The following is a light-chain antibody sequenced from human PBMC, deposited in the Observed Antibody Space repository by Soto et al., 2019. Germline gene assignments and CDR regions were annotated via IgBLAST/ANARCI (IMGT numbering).Light chain of an antibody. V-gene: IGLV1-51*01. CDR3: GTWDSSLSAEV. CDR2: DNN. J-gene: IGLJ1*01. CDR1: SSNIGNNY. Sequence: QSVLTQPPSVSAAPGQKVTISCSGSSSNIGNNYVSWYQQLPGTAHKLLIYDNNKRPSGIPDRFSGYKSGTSATLGITGLQTGDEADYYCGTWDSSLSAEVFGTGTKVTVL.